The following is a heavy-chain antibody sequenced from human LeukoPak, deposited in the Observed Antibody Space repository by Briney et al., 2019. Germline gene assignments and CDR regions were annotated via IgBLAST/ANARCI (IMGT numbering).Heavy chain of an antibody. D-gene: IGHD2-2*01. CDR2: ISTSSSYI. Sequence: GGSLRLSCAASGFTFSSYTMNWVRQAPGRGLEWVSSISTSSSYIYYADSVKGRFTISRDNAKNSLYLQMNSLRAEDTAVYYCARDRDLVVVPAATGGAFDIWGQGTMVTVSS. J-gene: IGHJ3*02. CDR3: ARDRDLVVVPAATGGAFDI. CDR1: GFTFSSYT. V-gene: IGHV3-21*01.